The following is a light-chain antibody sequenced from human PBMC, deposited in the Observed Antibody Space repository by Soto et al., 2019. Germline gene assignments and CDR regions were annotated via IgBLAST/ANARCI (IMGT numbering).Light chain of an antibody. V-gene: IGKV1-39*01. CDR3: QQSYSSPPT. CDR1: QGIRND. J-gene: IGKJ1*01. Sequence: DIQMTQPPPSLSPSVGDKFTITARASQGIRNDLGWYQQKPGKAPKLLIFAASSLQSGVPSRFSGSRSGPDFTLTISSLQPEDFATYYCQQSYSSPPTFGQGTKVDIK. CDR2: AAS.